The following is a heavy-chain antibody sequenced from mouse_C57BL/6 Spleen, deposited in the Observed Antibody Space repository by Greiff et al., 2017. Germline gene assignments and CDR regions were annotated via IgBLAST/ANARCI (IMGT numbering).Heavy chain of an antibody. D-gene: IGHD4-1*01. CDR3: ARWRGNWDGHFDD. J-gene: IGHJ1*03. CDR2: INPNNGGT. Sequence: VQLQQSGPELVKPGASVKIPCKASGYTFTDYNMDWVKQSHGKSLEWIGDINPNNGGTIYNQKFKGKATLTVDKSSSTAYMELRSLTSEDTAVYYCARWRGNWDGHFDDWGTGTTVTVSA. CDR1: GYTFTDYN. V-gene: IGHV1-18*01.